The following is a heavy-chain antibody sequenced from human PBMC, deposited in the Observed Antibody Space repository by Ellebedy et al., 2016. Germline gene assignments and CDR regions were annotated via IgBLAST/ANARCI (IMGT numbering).Heavy chain of an antibody. CDR2: IRSKSFGGTK. Sequence: GGSLRLXXSGSGFTFDDHVMSWFRQAPGKGLEWVGFIRSKSFGGTKEYAASVKGRFTISRDDSKSIAYLQMNSLRTEDTAVYYCSTTDHSGGYSRFDYWGQGTLVSVSS. CDR1: GFTFDDHV. D-gene: IGHD1-26*01. V-gene: IGHV3-49*03. CDR3: STTDHSGGYSRFDY. J-gene: IGHJ4*02.